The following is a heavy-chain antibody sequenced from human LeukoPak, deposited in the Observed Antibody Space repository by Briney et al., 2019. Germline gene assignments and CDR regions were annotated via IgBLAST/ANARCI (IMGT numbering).Heavy chain of an antibody. CDR1: GFTFSSSA. V-gene: IGHV3-30*02. CDR3: AKDGSWSCTD. Sequence: GGSLRLSCGASGFTFSSSAMHWVRRGPGKGLEWVAYIAHHGNNKYYADSVKGRFTISRDNSKGSLYLQMNSLRADDTAVYYCAKDGSWSCTDWGQGTLVRVSS. D-gene: IGHD2-8*02. CDR2: IAHHGNNK. J-gene: IGHJ4*02.